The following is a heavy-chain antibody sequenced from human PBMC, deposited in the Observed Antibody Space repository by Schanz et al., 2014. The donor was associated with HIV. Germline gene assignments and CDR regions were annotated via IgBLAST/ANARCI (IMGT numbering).Heavy chain of an antibody. Sequence: EVQLVESGGGLVQPGGSLRLSCVASGFTLSSYSMNWVRQAPGKGLECVSYMSYSSSAMYYADSVKGRFAISREDSKNTVHLQMDSLRPEDTAVYYCAREGESSGRAGLFDLWGQGAMVTVSS. J-gene: IGHJ3*01. D-gene: IGHD6-19*01. V-gene: IGHV3-48*01. CDR3: AREGESSGRAGLFDL. CDR1: GFTLSSYS. CDR2: MSYSSSAM.